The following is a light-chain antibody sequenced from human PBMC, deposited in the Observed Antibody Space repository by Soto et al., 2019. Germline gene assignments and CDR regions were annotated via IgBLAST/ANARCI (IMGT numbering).Light chain of an antibody. CDR2: EVT. CDR3: SSYTTSSTYV. CDR1: SSDVGTYDD. V-gene: IGLV2-14*01. Sequence: QSALTQPASVSASPGQSITISCTGTSSDVGTYDDVSWYRQHPGKAPKLLIYEVTNRPSGVSNRFSGSKSGNTASLTISGLQAEDEADYYGSSYTTSSTYVFGSGTKVTVL. J-gene: IGLJ1*01.